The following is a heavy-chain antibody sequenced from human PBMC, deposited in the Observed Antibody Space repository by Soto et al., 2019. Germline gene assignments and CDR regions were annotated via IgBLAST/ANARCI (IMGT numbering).Heavy chain of an antibody. J-gene: IGHJ4*02. CDR1: GYTFTSYD. V-gene: IGHV1-8*01. Sequence: QVQLVQSGAEVKKPGASVKVSCKASGYTFTSYDINWVRPATGQGLERMGWMNPNSGNTGYVQKFQGRVTIKRNTSISPTSMELSSLRREDPAVYYCAKGPVALSFEYWGQGTLVTVSS. CDR2: MNPNSGNT. D-gene: IGHD5-12*01. CDR3: AKGPVALSFEY.